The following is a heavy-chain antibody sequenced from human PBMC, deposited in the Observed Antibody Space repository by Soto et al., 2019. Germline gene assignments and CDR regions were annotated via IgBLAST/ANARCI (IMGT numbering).Heavy chain of an antibody. Sequence: QITLKESGPTLVKPTQTLTLTCTFSGFSLSTSGVGVGWIRQPPGKALEWLAVIYWDDTKHSSPSPKSRLTITKDTSKNQVVLKITNMDPVDTATYYCAHRRVYSGFDYWGQGTLVTVSS. D-gene: IGHD5-12*01. V-gene: IGHV2-5*02. CDR3: AHRRVYSGFDY. J-gene: IGHJ4*02. CDR1: GFSLSTSGVG. CDR2: IYWDDTK.